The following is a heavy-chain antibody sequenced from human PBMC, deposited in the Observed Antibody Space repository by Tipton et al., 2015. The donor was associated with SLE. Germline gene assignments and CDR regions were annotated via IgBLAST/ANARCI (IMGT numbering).Heavy chain of an antibody. CDR1: GGAFSGYY. CDR2: INQGGGT. Sequence: TLSLTCTVYGGAFSGYYCIWIRQPPGKGREWSGEINQGGGTNYNPSLKSRVTISVDKNEVSLKVRFVTAADTAVYYGARRVDFWSYWFFDIWGRGTPVSVSS. J-gene: IGHJ2*01. CDR3: ARRVDFWSYWFFDI. D-gene: IGHD3-3*01. V-gene: IGHV4-34*01.